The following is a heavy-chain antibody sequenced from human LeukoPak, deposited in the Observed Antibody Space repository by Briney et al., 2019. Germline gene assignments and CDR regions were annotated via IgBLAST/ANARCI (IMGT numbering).Heavy chain of an antibody. CDR1: GGSFSGYY. D-gene: IGHD6-19*01. J-gene: IGHJ6*02. CDR2: INHSGST. V-gene: IGHV4-34*01. CDR3: ARGPTPSGWYDPYYYYGMDV. Sequence: PSETLSLTCAVYGGSFSGYYWSWIRQPPGKGLEGIGEINHSGSTNYNPSLKSRVTISVDTSKNQFSLKLSSVTAADTAVYYCARGPTPSGWYDPYYYYGMDVWGQGTTVTVSS.